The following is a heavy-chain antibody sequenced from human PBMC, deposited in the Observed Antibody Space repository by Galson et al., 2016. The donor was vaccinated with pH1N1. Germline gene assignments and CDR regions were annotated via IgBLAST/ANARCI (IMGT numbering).Heavy chain of an antibody. CDR1: GFSLTTGGVC. CDR2: IYWNDDK. V-gene: IGHV2-5*08. CDR3: AHTLYGDYVDWFDP. J-gene: IGHJ5*02. D-gene: IGHD4-17*01. Sequence: PALVKPTQTLTLTCTVSGFSLTTGGVCVSWIRQSPGKALEWLALIYWNDDKRYSPSLKSKLVITKDTSKNQVVLTMTNMDPVDTATYYCAHTLYGDYVDWFDPWGQGTLVTVSS.